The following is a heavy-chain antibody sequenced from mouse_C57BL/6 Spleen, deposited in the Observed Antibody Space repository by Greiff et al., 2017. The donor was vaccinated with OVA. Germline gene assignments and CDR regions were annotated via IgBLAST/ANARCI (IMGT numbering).Heavy chain of an antibody. Sequence: QVQLQQPGTELVKPGASVKLSCKASGYTFTSYWMHWVKQRPGPGLEWIGNINPSNGGTNYNETFKSKATLTVDKSSSTAYMQLSSLTSEDSAVYYCARRTTVVAEDWFAYWGQGTLVTVSA. CDR3: ARRTTVVAEDWFAY. CDR1: GYTFTSYW. J-gene: IGHJ3*01. CDR2: INPSNGGT. D-gene: IGHD1-1*01. V-gene: IGHV1-53*01.